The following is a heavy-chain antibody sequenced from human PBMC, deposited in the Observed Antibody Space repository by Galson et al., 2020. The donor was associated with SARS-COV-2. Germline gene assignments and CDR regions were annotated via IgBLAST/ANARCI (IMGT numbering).Heavy chain of an antibody. D-gene: IGHD4-17*01. J-gene: IGHJ4*02. CDR2: ISGSGDNT. CDR3: TRDYGDSYVDC. V-gene: IGHV3-23*01. CDR1: KFTFRNYV. Sequence: GGSLRLSCAASKFTFRNYVMTWVRQAPGKGLEWVSAISGSGDNTYYADSVKGRFTISRDTSKSTLYLQMNSMRAEDTAVYYCTRDYGDSYVDCGVQGTLVTVSS.